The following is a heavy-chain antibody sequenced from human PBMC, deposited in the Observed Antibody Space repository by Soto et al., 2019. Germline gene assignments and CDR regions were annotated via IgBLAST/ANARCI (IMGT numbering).Heavy chain of an antibody. D-gene: IGHD3-3*01. Sequence: SETLSLTCTVSGGSISSYYWSWIRQPPGKGLEWIGYIYYSGSTNYNPSLKSRVTISVDTSKNQFSLKLSSVTAADTAVYYCATLPDDFWSGYAGTNAFDIWGQGTMVTVSS. CDR3: ATLPDDFWSGYAGTNAFDI. CDR2: IYYSGST. CDR1: GGSISSYY. J-gene: IGHJ3*02. V-gene: IGHV4-59*01.